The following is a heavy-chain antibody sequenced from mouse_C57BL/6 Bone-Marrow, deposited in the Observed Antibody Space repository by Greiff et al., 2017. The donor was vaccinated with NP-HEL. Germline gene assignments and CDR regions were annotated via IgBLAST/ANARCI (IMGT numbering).Heavy chain of an antibody. CDR2: ISSGGSYT. Sequence: EVQGVESGGDLVKPGGSLKLSCAASGFTFSSYGMSWVRQTPDKRLEWVATISSGGSYTYYPDSVKGRFTISRDNAKNTLYLQMSSLKSEDTAMYYCARVVANWYFDVWGTGTTATVSS. J-gene: IGHJ1*03. CDR3: ARVVANWYFDV. CDR1: GFTFSSYG. D-gene: IGHD1-1*01. V-gene: IGHV5-6*01.